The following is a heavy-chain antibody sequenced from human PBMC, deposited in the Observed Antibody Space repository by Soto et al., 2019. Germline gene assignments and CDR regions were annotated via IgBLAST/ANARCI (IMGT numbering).Heavy chain of an antibody. CDR2: ISYDGSNK. D-gene: IGHD3-22*01. J-gene: IGHJ4*02. CDR3: AKDFNSVSSGYFH. V-gene: IGHV3-30*18. CDR1: GFTFSSYG. Sequence: GGSLRLSCAASGFTFSSYGMHWVRQAPGKGLEWVAVISYDGSNKYYADSVKGRFTISRDNSKNTLYLQMNSLRAEDTAVYYCAKDFNSVSSGYFHWGQGTLVTVSS.